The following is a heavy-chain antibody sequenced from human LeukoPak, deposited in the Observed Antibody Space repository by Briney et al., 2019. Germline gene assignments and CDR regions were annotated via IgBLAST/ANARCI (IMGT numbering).Heavy chain of an antibody. CDR3: AKTYDYVWGSYRSNWFDP. V-gene: IGHV4-34*01. CDR2: INHSGST. J-gene: IGHJ5*02. Sequence: PSETLSLTCAVYGGSFSGYYWSWIRQPPGKGLEWIGEINHSGSTNYNPSLKSRVTISVDTSKNQFSLKLSSVTAADTAVYYCAKTYDYVWGSYRSNWFDPWGQGTLVTASS. D-gene: IGHD3-16*02. CDR1: GGSFSGYY.